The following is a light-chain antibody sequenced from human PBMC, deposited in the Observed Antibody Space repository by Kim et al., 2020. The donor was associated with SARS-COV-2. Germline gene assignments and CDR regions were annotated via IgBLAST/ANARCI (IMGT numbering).Light chain of an antibody. J-gene: IGLJ3*02. CDR2: RNN. V-gene: IGLV10-54*01. CDR1: SNNVVYQG. CDR3: SAWDSSLSGWV. Sequence: QTATRPCTRNSNNVVYQGVTWLQQHQGHPPKLLSYRNNKRPSGISERLSASRSGSTAALTITGLQPEDEADYYCSAWDSSLSGWVFGGGTQLTVL.